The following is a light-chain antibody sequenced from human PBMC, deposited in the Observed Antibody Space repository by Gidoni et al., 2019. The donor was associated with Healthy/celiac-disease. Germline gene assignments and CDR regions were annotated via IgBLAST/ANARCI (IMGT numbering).Light chain of an antibody. J-gene: IGKJ5*01. CDR2: DAS. CDR3: QQRSNWPIT. V-gene: IGKV3-11*01. CDR1: QSVSSY. Sequence: EIVLTQSPATLSLSPGERATLSCRASQSVSSYLAWYQQKPGQAPRLLIYDASNRATGIPARFSGSGSGTDFTLTSSSLEPEDFAVYYCQQRSNWPITFGQXTRLEIK.